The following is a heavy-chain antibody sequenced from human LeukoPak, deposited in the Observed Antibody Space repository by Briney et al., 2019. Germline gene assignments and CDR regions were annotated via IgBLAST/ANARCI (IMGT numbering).Heavy chain of an antibody. V-gene: IGHV3-30-3*01. D-gene: IGHD3-10*01. CDR2: NSYDGSNK. J-gene: IGHJ3*02. CDR3: ARGKWFGGFQEKDAFDI. Sequence: GRSLRLSCAGSGFTFSNYAIHWVRQAPGKGLEWVAVNSYDGSNKYNADSVKGRFTISRDNSKNTLYLQMNSLRSEDTAMYYCARGKWFGGFQEKDAFDIWGQGTMVTVSS. CDR1: GFTFSNYA.